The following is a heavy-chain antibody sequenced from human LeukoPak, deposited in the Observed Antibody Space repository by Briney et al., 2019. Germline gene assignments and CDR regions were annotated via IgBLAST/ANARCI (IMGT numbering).Heavy chain of an antibody. CDR1: GFTVSSNY. CDR2: LISDDNT. V-gene: IGHV3-53*01. D-gene: IGHD2/OR15-2a*01. CDR3: ARRYCNTCPTGHGFDL. J-gene: IGHJ3*01. Sequence: PGGSLRLSCAASGFTVSSNYMSWVRQAPGRGLEWVSALISDDNTHYADSVNGRFTISRDNSKNTLYLQLNSLRAGDTAVYYCARRYCNTCPTGHGFDLWGQGTMVTVSS.